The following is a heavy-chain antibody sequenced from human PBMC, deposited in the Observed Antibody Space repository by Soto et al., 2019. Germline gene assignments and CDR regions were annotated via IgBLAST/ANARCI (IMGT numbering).Heavy chain of an antibody. Sequence: GASLKVSCKASGYTFTSYYMHWVRQAPGQGLEWMGLISANNDSPKYAQKLQGRVTMTTDTSTSTAYMELRSLRSDDTAVYYCARESRYCSGGSCYFLTGIDYWGQGTLVTVSS. J-gene: IGHJ4*02. D-gene: IGHD2-15*01. CDR1: GYTFTSYY. V-gene: IGHV1-18*04. CDR2: ISANNDSP. CDR3: ARESRYCSGGSCYFLTGIDY.